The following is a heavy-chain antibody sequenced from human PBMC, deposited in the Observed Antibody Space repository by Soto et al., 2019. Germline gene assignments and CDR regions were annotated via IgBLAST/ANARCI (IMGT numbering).Heavy chain of an antibody. D-gene: IGHD5-12*01. CDR3: ASGYSGYDRNYYYYMDV. J-gene: IGHJ6*03. V-gene: IGHV4-34*01. Sequence: SETLSLTCAVYGGSFSGYYWSWIRQPPGKGLEWIGEINHSGSTNYNPSLKSRVTISVDTSKNQFSLKLSSVTAADTAVYYCASGYSGYDRNYYYYMDVWGKGTTVTVSS. CDR2: INHSGST. CDR1: GGSFSGYY.